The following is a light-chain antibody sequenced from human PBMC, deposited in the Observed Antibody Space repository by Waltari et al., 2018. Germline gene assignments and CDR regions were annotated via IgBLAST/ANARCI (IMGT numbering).Light chain of an antibody. CDR1: SLRSYY. J-gene: IGLJ1*01. CDR3: SSRDSGAHRHV. V-gene: IGLV3-19*01. CDR2: GQN. Sequence: SSELTQDPAVSVALGQTVRITCQVDSLRSYYSTCYQQKAGQAPILVIYGQNNRPSGIPDRFSGSYSGRTASLTITGAQAEDEADYYCSSRDSGAHRHVFGTGTKVTVL.